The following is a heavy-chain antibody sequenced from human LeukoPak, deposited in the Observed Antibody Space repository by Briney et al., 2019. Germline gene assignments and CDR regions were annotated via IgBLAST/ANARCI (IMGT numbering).Heavy chain of an antibody. V-gene: IGHV1-2*02. CDR2: INPNSGGT. CDR1: GYTFTGYY. D-gene: IGHD5-12*01. J-gene: IGHJ6*02. CDR3: ARVATSTVYYGMDV. Sequence: AASVKVSCKASGYTFTGYYMHWARQAPGQGLEWMGWINPNSGGTNYAQKFQGRVTMTRDTSISTAYMELSRLRSDDTAVYYCARVATSTVYYGMDVWGQGTTVTVSS.